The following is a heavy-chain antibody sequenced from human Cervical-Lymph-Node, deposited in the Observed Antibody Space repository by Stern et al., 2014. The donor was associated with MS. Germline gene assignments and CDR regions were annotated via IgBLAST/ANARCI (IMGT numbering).Heavy chain of an antibody. CDR1: GGTFSSYE. Sequence: QVQLVQSGAEVKKPGSSVKVSCKASGGTFSSYEITWVRQAPGQGLEWMGGIIPTFAKPTYAHKFQDRVTISADESTNTAYLELHGLKSDDTAIYFCARAYTYYSNSAGYWGQGTLVTVSS. CDR2: IIPTFAKP. D-gene: IGHD3-10*01. J-gene: IGHJ4*02. V-gene: IGHV1-69*01. CDR3: ARAYTYYSNSAGY.